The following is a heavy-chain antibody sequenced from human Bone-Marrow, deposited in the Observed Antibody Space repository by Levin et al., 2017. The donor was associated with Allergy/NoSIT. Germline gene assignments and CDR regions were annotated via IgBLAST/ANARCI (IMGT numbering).Heavy chain of an antibody. CDR1: GDSITNDFYS. V-gene: IGHV4-39*01. D-gene: IGHD3-9*01. CDR2: VHSSGSA. J-gene: IGHJ4*02. Sequence: SQTLSLTCSVSGDSITNDFYSWAWIRQPPGRGLEWIGNVHSSGSANNIPSLKSRVTISIDPSNNHFSLTLTSVTAEDTAVYYGARHDYTILTGLFRGRGILVTVSS. CDR3: ARHDYTILTGLF.